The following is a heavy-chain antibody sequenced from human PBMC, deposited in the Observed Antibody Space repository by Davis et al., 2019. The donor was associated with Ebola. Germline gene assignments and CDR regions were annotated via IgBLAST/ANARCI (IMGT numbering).Heavy chain of an antibody. Sequence: GESPKIPCKGSGYYFTSYWISWVRQMPGKGLEWMGRIDPSDSYTNYSPSFQGHVTISADKSISTAYLQWSSLKASDTAMYYCARGGMSSIAGIGAFDIWGQGTMVTVSS. CDR2: IDPSDSYT. D-gene: IGHD6-6*01. V-gene: IGHV5-10-1*01. CDR1: GYYFTSYW. J-gene: IGHJ3*02. CDR3: ARGGMSSIAGIGAFDI.